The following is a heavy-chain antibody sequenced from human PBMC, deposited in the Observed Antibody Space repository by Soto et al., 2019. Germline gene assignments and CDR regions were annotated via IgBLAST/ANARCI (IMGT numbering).Heavy chain of an antibody. Sequence: EVQLVESGGGLVQPGGSLRLSCAASGFTVSSNYMSWVRQAPGKGLEWVSVIYSGGSTYYADSVKGRFTISRDNSKNTLYLQMNSRRAEDTAVYYCARPDYDFWRGYALDIWGQGTMVTVSS. CDR2: IYSGGST. CDR1: GFTVSSNY. J-gene: IGHJ3*02. CDR3: ARPDYDFWRGYALDI. V-gene: IGHV3-66*01. D-gene: IGHD3-3*01.